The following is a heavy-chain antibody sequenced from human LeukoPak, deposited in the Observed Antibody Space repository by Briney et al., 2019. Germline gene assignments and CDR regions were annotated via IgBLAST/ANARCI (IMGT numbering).Heavy chain of an antibody. CDR3: ARDSIFGVGYMDV. CDR2: IYYSGST. V-gene: IGHV4-39*07. CDR1: GGSISSGSYY. J-gene: IGHJ6*03. D-gene: IGHD3-3*01. Sequence: SETLSLTCTVSGGSISSGSYYWGWIRQPPGKGLEWIGSIYYSGSTYYNPSLKSRVTISVDTSKNQFSLKLSSVTATDTAVYYCARDSIFGVGYMDVWGKGTTVTVSS.